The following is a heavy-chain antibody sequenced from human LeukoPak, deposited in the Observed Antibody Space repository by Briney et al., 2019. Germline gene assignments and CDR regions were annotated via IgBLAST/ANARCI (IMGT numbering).Heavy chain of an antibody. D-gene: IGHD3-9*01. V-gene: IGHV4-59*08. CDR2: LYYSGGT. CDR1: GDSISDYY. J-gene: IGHJ4*02. Sequence: SETLSLTCTVSGDSISDYYWSWIRQPPGKGLEWVAYLYYSGGTVYNPSLKSRVTISVDTSKKQISLKLSSVTAADSAVYYCVRRVRYFGQNDYWGQGTLVTVSS. CDR3: VRRVRYFGQNDY.